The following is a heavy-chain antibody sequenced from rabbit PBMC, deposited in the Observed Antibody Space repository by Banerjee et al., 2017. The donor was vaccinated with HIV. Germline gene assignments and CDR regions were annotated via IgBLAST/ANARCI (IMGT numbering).Heavy chain of an antibody. Sequence: QSLEESGGDLVKPGASLTLTCTASGFDYSRNYYMCWVRQAPGKGLEWIGCIGTGSRITYCASWAKGRFTISKTSSTTVTLQMTSLTAADTATYFCARSVVDSPQYFNLWGPGTLVTVS. CDR3: ARSVVDSPQYFNL. J-gene: IGHJ4*01. D-gene: IGHD3-1*01. V-gene: IGHV1S40*01. CDR1: GFDYSRNYY. CDR2: IGTGSRIT.